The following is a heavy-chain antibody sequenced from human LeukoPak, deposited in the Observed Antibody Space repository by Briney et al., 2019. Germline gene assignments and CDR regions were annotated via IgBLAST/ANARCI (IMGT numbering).Heavy chain of an antibody. D-gene: IGHD5-24*01. J-gene: IGHJ5*02. CDR2: IYHTGST. V-gene: IGHV4-38-2*01. CDR3: ARSGDGYNPSS. CDR1: GYSISSGYY. Sequence: SETLSLTCAVSGYSISSGYYWGWIRQPPGKGLEWIGSIYHTGSTYYNPSLKSRVTISVDTSKNQFSLKLSSLTAADTAVYYCARSGDGYNPSSWGQGTLVTVSS.